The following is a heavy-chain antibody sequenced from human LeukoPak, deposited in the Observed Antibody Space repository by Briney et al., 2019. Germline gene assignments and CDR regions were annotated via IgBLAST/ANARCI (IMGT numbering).Heavy chain of an antibody. CDR3: ARGGYSRPSGPDHYGMDV. Sequence: GGSLRLSCAASGFTFSSYSMNWVRQAPGKGLEWVSSISSSSSYIYYADSVKGRFTISRDNAKNSLYLQMNSLRAEDTAGYYCARGGYSRPSGPDHYGMDVWGQGTTVTVSS. J-gene: IGHJ6*02. CDR1: GFTFSSYS. V-gene: IGHV3-21*01. CDR2: ISSSSSYI. D-gene: IGHD6-13*01.